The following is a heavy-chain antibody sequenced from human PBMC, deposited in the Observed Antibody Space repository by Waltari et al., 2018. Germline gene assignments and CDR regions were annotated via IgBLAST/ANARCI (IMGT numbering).Heavy chain of an antibody. CDR3: APLPGGSGQTFDY. D-gene: IGHD3-10*01. V-gene: IGHV1-69-2*01. J-gene: IGHJ4*02. CDR1: GYPFIDYF. CDR2: IDPEDGET. Sequence: VQLVQSGAEVKKPGATVTISCKAAGYPFIDYFMHWVQQAPGKGLEWVGRIDPEDGETVYAEKFQGRVTITADTSTDTSYLELSSLRSDDTAVYYCAPLPGGSGQTFDYWGQGTLLTVSS.